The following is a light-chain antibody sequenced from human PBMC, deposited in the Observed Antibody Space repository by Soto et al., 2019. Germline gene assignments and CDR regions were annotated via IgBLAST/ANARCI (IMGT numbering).Light chain of an antibody. CDR3: QQYNIWPPYT. V-gene: IGKV3-15*01. Sequence: EVEMTQSPATVSVSPGERVTLSCRASQRVSSNVAWYRQKPGQAPRVLIFGASTRATGTPARFSGSGSGTEFTLTISSLQPEDFAVYYCQQYNIWPPYTFGQGTKVDIK. CDR2: GAS. CDR1: QRVSSN. J-gene: IGKJ2*01.